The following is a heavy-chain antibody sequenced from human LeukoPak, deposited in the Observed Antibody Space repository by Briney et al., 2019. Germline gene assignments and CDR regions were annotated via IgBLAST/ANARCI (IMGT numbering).Heavy chain of an antibody. J-gene: IGHJ4*02. CDR1: GFTFSSYA. Sequence: GGSLRLSCAASGFTFSSYAMSWVRQAPGKGLEWVSAISGSGGSTYYADSVKGRFTISRDNSKNTLYLQKNSLRAEDTAVYYCAKSYTSGWYGFDYWGQGTLVTVSS. D-gene: IGHD6-19*01. CDR2: ISGSGGST. V-gene: IGHV3-23*01. CDR3: AKSYTSGWYGFDY.